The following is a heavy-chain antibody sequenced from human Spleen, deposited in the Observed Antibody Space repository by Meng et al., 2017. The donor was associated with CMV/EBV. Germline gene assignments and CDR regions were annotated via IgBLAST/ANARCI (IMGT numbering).Heavy chain of an antibody. CDR3: ARVDVVVVLATTAYDYYNMDV. V-gene: IGHV1-18*01. J-gene: IGHJ6*02. CDR2: ISAYNGNT. CDR1: GYTFTSYG. Sequence: ASVKVSCKASGYTFTSYGISWVRQAPGQGLEWMGWISAYNGNTNYAQKLQGRVTMTTDTSTSTADMELRSLRSDDTAVYYCARVDVVVVLATTAYDYYNMDVWGQGTTVTVSS. D-gene: IGHD2-2*03.